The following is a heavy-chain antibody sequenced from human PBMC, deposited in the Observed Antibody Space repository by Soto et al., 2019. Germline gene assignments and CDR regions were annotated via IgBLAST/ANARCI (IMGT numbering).Heavy chain of an antibody. Sequence: ASVKVSCKASGYTFINYYIHWVRQAPGQGLEWMGGIIPNFGTADYAQKFQGRVTITADESTSTAYMELSSLRSEDTAVYYCARGSREVVITTNFDYWGQGTLVTVSS. D-gene: IGHD3-22*01. CDR1: GYTFINYY. J-gene: IGHJ4*02. CDR2: IIPNFGTA. CDR3: ARGSREVVITTNFDY. V-gene: IGHV1-69*13.